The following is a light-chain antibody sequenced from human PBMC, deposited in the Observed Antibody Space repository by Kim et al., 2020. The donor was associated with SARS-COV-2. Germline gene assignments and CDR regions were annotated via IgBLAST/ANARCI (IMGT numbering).Light chain of an antibody. CDR3: GTWDSSLSIYV. CDR2: DNN. CDR1: TSTIGNNY. Sequence: GQRVTISCTGSTSTIGNNYISWYQHLPGTGPKLLIYDNNKRPSGIPDRFSGSKSGTSATLGITGLQTGDEADYYCGTWDSSLSIYVFGTGTKVTVL. J-gene: IGLJ1*01. V-gene: IGLV1-51*01.